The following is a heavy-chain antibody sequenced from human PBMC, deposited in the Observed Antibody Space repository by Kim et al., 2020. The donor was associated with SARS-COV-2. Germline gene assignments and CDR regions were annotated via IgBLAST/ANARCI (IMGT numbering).Heavy chain of an antibody. J-gene: IGHJ4*01. CDR2: IYYSGST. CDR1: GGSISSSSYY. D-gene: IGHD6-6*01. CDR3: ARQDEYSSSPIFFDY. V-gene: IGHV4-39*01. Sequence: SETLSLTCTVSGGSISSSSYYWGWIRQPPGKGLEWIGSIYYSGSTYYNPSLKSRVTISVDTSKNQFSLKLSSVTAADTAVYYCARQDEYSSSPIFFDYWG.